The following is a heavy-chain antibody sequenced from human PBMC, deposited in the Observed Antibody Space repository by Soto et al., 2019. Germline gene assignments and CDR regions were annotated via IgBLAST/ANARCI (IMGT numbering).Heavy chain of an antibody. Sequence: EMQLVESGGGLVQPGGSLRLSCAASGFTFSTYWMTWVRQAPGKGLEWVANIKEDGSEKHYVDSVKGRVTISRDNAKNSLYLQMNSLRAEDTAMYYCVGGYYGSDWGQGTMVTVSS. D-gene: IGHD3-10*01. V-gene: IGHV3-7*05. J-gene: IGHJ3*01. CDR2: IKEDGSEK. CDR1: GFTFSTYW. CDR3: VGGYYGSD.